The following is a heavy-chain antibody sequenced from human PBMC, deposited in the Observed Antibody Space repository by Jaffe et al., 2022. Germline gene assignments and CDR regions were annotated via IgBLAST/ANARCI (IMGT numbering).Heavy chain of an antibody. J-gene: IGHJ2*01. V-gene: IGHV4-38-2*02. CDR3: ARDRHRGIAVAGRRYFDL. CDR2: IYHSGST. D-gene: IGHD6-19*01. CDR1: GYSISSGYY. Sequence: QVQLQESGPGLVKPSETLSLTCAVSGYSISSGYYWGWIRQPPGKGLEWIGSIYHSGSTYYNPSLKSRVTISVDTSKNQFSLKLSSVTAADTAVYYCARDRHRGIAVAGRRYFDLWGRGTLVTVSS.